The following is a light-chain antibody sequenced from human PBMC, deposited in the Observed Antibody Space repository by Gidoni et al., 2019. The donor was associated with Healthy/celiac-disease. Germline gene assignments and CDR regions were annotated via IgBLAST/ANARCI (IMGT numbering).Light chain of an antibody. Sequence: EIVMTQSPATLSVSPGERATLPCRASQSVSSNVAWYQQKPGQAPRLLIYGESTRATGIPARFSGSGSGTEFTRTISSLQSEDFAVYYCQQYNNWPPITFGQGTRLEIK. J-gene: IGKJ5*01. CDR2: GES. CDR3: QQYNNWPPIT. CDR1: QSVSSN. V-gene: IGKV3-15*01.